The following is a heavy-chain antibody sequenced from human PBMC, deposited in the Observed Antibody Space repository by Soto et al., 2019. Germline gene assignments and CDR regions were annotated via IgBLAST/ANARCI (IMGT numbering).Heavy chain of an antibody. D-gene: IGHD6-19*01. CDR1: GGSISSYY. CDR3: AREGSGWPYNWFDP. Sequence: LSLTCTVSGGSISSYYWSWIRQPPGKGLEWIGYIYYSGSTNYNPSLKSRVTISVDTSKNQFSLKLSSVTAADTAVYYCAREGSGWPYNWFDPWGQGTLVTVSS. J-gene: IGHJ5*02. CDR2: IYYSGST. V-gene: IGHV4-59*01.